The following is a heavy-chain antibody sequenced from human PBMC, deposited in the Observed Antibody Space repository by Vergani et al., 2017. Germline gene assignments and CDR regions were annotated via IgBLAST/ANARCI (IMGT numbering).Heavy chain of an antibody. CDR3: ARQRPGSGWSPGDFDD. D-gene: IGHD6-19*01. CDR2: IYYSGPT. Sequence: QLQLQQSGPGLVKPSETLFLTCTVSADSISSGSYYWGWIRQPPGKSLEWIGSIYYSGPTYYNPSLKSRVAISVDTSKNQFSLKVTSVTAADTALYFCARQRPGSGWSPGDFDDWGQGILVTVSS. J-gene: IGHJ4*02. CDR1: ADSISSGSYY. V-gene: IGHV4-39*01.